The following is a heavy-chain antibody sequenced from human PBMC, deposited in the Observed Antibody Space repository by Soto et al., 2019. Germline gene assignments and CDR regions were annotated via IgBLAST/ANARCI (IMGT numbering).Heavy chain of an antibody. CDR3: ARDNSSGYYHFDY. V-gene: IGHV3-21*01. J-gene: IGHJ4*02. Sequence: LRLSCAASGFTFSSYSMNWVRQAPGKGLEWVSSISSSSGYIYYADSVKGRFTISRDNAKNSLYLQMNSLRAEDTAVYYCARDNSSGYYHFDYWGQGTLVTVSS. CDR1: GFTFSSYS. CDR2: ISSSSGYI. D-gene: IGHD3-3*01.